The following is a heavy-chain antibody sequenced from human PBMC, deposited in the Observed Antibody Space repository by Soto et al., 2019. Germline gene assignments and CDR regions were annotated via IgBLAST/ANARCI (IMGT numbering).Heavy chain of an antibody. CDR2: IYPSDSDT. D-gene: IGHD4-17*01. CDR1: GYSSTNYW. J-gene: IGHJ5*02. Sequence: GESLKISCKGSGYSSTNYWIAWVRQMPGKGLEYMGIIYPSDSDTRYSPSFQGQVTISADKSISTAYLQWSGLKASDTAIYYCARHGFYGDFSSNYFDPWGQGTLVTVSS. V-gene: IGHV5-51*01. CDR3: ARHGFYGDFSSNYFDP.